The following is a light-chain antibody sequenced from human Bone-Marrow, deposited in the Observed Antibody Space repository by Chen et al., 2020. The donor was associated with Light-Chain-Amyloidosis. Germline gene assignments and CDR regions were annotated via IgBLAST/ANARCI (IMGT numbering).Light chain of an antibody. Sequence: SVLTLPPSVSASPGQTVTFSCSGTNSNIGINYVSWYQQLPGTSPKLLIYENNQRPSEIPDRISGSKSGTSVTLGVAGLQTGDEADYYCATWDSSLTVWMFGGGTKLTVL. V-gene: IGLV1-51*02. CDR3: ATWDSSLTVWM. CDR1: NSNIGINY. J-gene: IGLJ3*02. CDR2: ENN.